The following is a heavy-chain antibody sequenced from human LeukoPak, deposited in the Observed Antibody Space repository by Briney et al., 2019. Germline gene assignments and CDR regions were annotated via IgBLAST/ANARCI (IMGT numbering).Heavy chain of an antibody. CDR1: GYTFTSYG. J-gene: IGHJ4*02. CDR3: ARAWLIAAAFDY. V-gene: IGHV1-18*01. CDR2: ISAYNGNT. Sequence: ASVKVSCKASGYTFTSYGISWVRQAPGQGLEWMGWISAYNGNTNYAQKFQGRVTMTRDMSTSTVYMELSSLRSEDTAVYYCARAWLIAAAFDYWGQGTLVTVSS. D-gene: IGHD6-13*01.